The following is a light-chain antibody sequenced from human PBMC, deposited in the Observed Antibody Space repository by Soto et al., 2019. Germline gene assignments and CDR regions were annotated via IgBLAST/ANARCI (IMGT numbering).Light chain of an antibody. CDR3: QTWGTGMV. Sequence: QLVLTQSPSASASLGASVKLTCTLSRGHSSYAIAGHQEQPEKGPGYLMKLNSDGSHSKGDGIPDRFSGSSSGAERYLTISSLQSEDEADYYCQTWGTGMVFGGGTKLTVL. CDR2: LNSDGSH. CDR1: RGHSSYA. V-gene: IGLV4-69*01. J-gene: IGLJ2*01.